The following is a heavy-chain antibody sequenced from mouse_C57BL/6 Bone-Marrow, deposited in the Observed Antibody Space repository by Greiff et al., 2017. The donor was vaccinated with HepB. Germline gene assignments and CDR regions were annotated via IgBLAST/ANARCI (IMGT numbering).Heavy chain of an antibody. CDR3: ARSNYYGSSSAWFAY. CDR2: IHPNSGST. J-gene: IGHJ3*01. Sequence: QVQLQQPGAELVKPGASVKLSCKASGYTFTSYWMHWVKQRPGQGLEWIGMIHPNSGSTNYNEKVKSKATLTVDKSSSTAYMQLSSLTSEDSAVYYCARSNYYGSSSAWFAYWGQGTLVTVSA. CDR1: GYTFTSYW. D-gene: IGHD1-1*01. V-gene: IGHV1-64*01.